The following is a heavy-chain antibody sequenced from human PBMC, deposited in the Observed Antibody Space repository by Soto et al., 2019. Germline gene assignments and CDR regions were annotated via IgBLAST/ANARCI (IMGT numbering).Heavy chain of an antibody. V-gene: IGHV4-61*01. CDR3: ARDFAYFDS. J-gene: IGHJ4*02. Sequence: KPSETLSLTCTVSGGSFKSGIYSWIWIRQPPGKGLEWIGYVYHTGRTSYNPSLKSRVSISMDTSKNQFSLNLDSVTAADTAVYFCARDFAYFDSWGQGTLVTVSS. D-gene: IGHD3-3*01. CDR1: GGSFKSGIYS. CDR2: VYHTGRT.